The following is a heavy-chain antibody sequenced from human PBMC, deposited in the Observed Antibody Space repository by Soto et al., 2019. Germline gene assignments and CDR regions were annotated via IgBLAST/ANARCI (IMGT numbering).Heavy chain of an antibody. CDR2: ISGDGSST. D-gene: IGHD3-16*01. CDR3: AKGGGSSQGDFDC. V-gene: IGHV3-74*01. Sequence: GGSLRLSCAASGFTFSSYWMHWVRQAPGKGLVWVSRISGDGSSTSSADSAKGRFTISRDNAKNTLYLQMSGLTAEDTALYYCAKGGGSSQGDFDCWGQGRLVTVS. CDR1: GFTFSSYW. J-gene: IGHJ4*02.